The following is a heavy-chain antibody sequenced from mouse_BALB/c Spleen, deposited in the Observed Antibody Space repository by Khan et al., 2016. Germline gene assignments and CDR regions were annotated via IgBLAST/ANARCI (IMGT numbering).Heavy chain of an antibody. CDR1: GFTFSDAW. Sequence: EVKLEESGGGLVQPGGSLKLSCAASGFTFSDAWLHWVRQSPEKGLEWVAVIRSKANKHATSFAESVKGRFTISRDDSKCSVYLLMNSVTAEDTGVCYCRSVYCDSWDLCTALTVSS. CDR3: RSVYCDS. V-gene: IGHV6-6*01. CDR2: IRSKANKHAT. J-gene: IGHJ2*01.